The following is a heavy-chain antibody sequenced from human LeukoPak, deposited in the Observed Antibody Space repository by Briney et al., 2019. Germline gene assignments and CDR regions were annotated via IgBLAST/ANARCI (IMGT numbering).Heavy chain of an antibody. CDR3: AKGSSNARPYYFGY. V-gene: IGHV3-23*01. J-gene: IGHJ4*02. CDR1: GFVFSNYA. CDR2: ITGGGGDT. D-gene: IGHD2-8*01. Sequence: GGSLRLSCAASGFVFSNYAMSWVRQAPGKGLEWVSAITGGGGDTFHADSVKGRFTISRDNSKNTLYLQMNSLRDEDSAVYYCAKGSSNARPYYFGYWGQGTLVTVSS.